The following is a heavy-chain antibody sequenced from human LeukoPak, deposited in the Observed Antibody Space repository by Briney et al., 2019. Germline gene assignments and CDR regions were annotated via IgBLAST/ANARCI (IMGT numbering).Heavy chain of an antibody. CDR2: ITHTGST. V-gene: IGHV4-34*01. D-gene: IGHD3-3*01. J-gene: IGHJ6*03. Sequence: SETLSLSCAVYGESFSGYYWSWIRQPPGKGLEWIAEITHTGSTNYNPSLKSRVTISVDTSKNQFSLNLSSVTAADTAVYYCARGYDFWSGYYRTYYYMDVWGEGTTVTVSS. CDR1: GESFSGYY. CDR3: ARGYDFWSGYYRTYYYMDV.